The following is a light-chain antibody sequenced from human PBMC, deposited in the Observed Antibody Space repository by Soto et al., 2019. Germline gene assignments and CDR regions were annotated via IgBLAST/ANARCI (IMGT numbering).Light chain of an antibody. CDR2: KVS. V-gene: IGKV2-30*01. CDR3: MQGTHFPPYT. CDR1: QSLVFSDGKTY. J-gene: IGKJ2*01. Sequence: DVVMTQSPLSLPVTLGQPASISCRSSQSLVFSDGKTYLNWYHQRPGQSPRRLIYKVSNRDSGVPDRFRASGSVTHFTLKISRVEAEDVGVYYCMQGTHFPPYTFGHGTTLQIK.